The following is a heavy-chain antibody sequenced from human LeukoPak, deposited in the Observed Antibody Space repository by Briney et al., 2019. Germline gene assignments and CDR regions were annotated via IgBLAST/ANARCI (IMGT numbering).Heavy chain of an antibody. J-gene: IGHJ6*02. D-gene: IGHD6-13*01. CDR1: GYTFTGYY. Sequence: GASVKVSCKASGYTFTGYYMHWVRQAPGQGLEWMGWINPNSGGTNYAQKFQGRVTMTRDTSISTAYMELSRLRSDDTAVYYCARDGAAAAGNLYYGMDVWGQGTTVTVSS. CDR3: ARDGAAAAGNLYYGMDV. V-gene: IGHV1-2*02. CDR2: INPNSGGT.